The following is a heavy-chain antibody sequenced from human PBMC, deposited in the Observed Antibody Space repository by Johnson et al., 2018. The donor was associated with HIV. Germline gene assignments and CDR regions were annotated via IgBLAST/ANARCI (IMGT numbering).Heavy chain of an antibody. CDR1: GFTFTNAW. CDR2: LKSRTDGETA. CDR3: TTDVPGGPYYNAFDI. V-gene: IGHV3-15*01. Sequence: EVQLVESGGGLVKPGGSLRLSCAASGFTFTNAWMHWVRQAPGTGLEWVGRLKSRTDGETADYAAPVKGRFTISRDDSKNTLYLQMNSLKTEDTALYYCTTDVPGGPYYNAFDIWGQGTMVTVSS. J-gene: IGHJ3*02. D-gene: IGHD1-26*01.